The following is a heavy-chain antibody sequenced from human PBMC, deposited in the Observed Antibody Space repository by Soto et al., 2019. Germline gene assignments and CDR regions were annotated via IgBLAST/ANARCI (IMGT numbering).Heavy chain of an antibody. D-gene: IGHD3-16*02. CDR2: IYYSGST. CDR1: GVSISSYY. CDR3: ARLYGLDAFDI. V-gene: IGHV4-59*08. Sequence: SETLSLTCTVSGVSISSYYWSWIRQPPGKGLEWIGYIYYSGSTNYNPSLKSRVTIPVDTSKNQFSLNLSSVTAADPAVYYCARLYGLDAFDIWGKGQMVTVPS. J-gene: IGHJ3*02.